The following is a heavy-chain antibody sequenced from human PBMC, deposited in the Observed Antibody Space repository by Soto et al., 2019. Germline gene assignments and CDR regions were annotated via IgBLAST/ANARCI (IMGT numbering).Heavy chain of an antibody. Sequence: GGSLRLSCAASGFTFSSYSMNWVRQAPGKGLEWVSSISSSSSYIYYADSVKGRFTISRDNAKNSLYLQMNSLRAEDTAVYYCARDSRSRGFDPWGQGTLVTVSS. CDR1: GFTFSSYS. CDR3: ARDSRSRGFDP. CDR2: ISSSSSYI. D-gene: IGHD6-6*01. J-gene: IGHJ5*02. V-gene: IGHV3-21*01.